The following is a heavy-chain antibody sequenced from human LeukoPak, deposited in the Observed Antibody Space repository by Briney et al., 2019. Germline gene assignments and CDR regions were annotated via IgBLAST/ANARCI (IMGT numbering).Heavy chain of an antibody. J-gene: IGHJ2*01. CDR1: GFTFNTYT. V-gene: IGHV3-48*01. D-gene: IGHD2-2*01. CDR2: ISTSSNAI. CDR3: VRSIVVVPSALRSWYFDL. Sequence: GGSLRLSCAASGFTFNTYTMNWVRQAPGKGLEWVSYISTSSNAIYYGDSVRGRFTVSRDNAKNSLFLQMNSLRLEDTAIYYCVRSIVVVPSALRSWYFDLWGRGTLVSVSS.